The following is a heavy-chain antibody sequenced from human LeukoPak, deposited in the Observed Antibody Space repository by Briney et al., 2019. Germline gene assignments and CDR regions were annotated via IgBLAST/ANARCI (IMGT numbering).Heavy chain of an antibody. J-gene: IGHJ4*02. Sequence: PGGSLRLSCTASGFTFSNYWMSWARQAPGKGLEWVANLDQGGSETHYVDSVKGRFTISRDNAKNSLHLQMNNLRADDTAVYFCARDNERKDDYWGQGTLVTVSS. V-gene: IGHV3-7*01. CDR2: LDQGGSET. CDR3: ARDNERKDDY. D-gene: IGHD2-8*01. CDR1: GFTFSNYW.